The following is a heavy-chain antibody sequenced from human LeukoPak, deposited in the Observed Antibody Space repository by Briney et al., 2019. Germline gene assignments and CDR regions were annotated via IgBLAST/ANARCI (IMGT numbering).Heavy chain of an antibody. CDR3: ARRTGAYYYYYMDV. D-gene: IGHD7-27*01. CDR2: IYYSGST. Sequence: PSETLSLTCTVSGCSISSYYWSWIRQPPGKGLEWIGYIYYSGSTNYNPSLKSRVTISVDTSKNQFSLKLRSVTATDTAVYYCARRTGAYYYYYMDVWGKGTTVTVSS. CDR1: GCSISSYY. J-gene: IGHJ6*03. V-gene: IGHV4-59*01.